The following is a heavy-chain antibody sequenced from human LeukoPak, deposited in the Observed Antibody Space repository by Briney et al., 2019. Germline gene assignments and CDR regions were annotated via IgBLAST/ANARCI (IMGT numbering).Heavy chain of an antibody. J-gene: IGHJ4*02. CDR3: AKAAFSRTSYFDY. V-gene: IGHV3-23*01. D-gene: IGHD3-3*02. CDR1: GFTFSIYT. CDR2: ISGSGGNT. Sequence: PGGSLRLSCAASGFTFSIYTMSWVRQAPGKGLEWVSAISGSGGNTYYADSVKGRFTISRDNSKNTLYLQMDSLRADGTAVYYCAKAAFSRTSYFDYWGQGTLVTASS.